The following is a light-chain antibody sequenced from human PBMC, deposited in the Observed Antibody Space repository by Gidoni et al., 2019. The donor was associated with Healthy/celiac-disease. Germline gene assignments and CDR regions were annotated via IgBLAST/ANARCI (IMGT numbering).Light chain of an antibody. Sequence: QSALTQPASVSGSPGQSITISCTGTSSDVGSYNLVSWYQQHPGKAPKLMIYEVSKLPSGVSNRFSGSKPGNTASLTISGLQAEDEADYYCCSYAGSSILVFGGGTKLTVL. CDR2: EVS. V-gene: IGLV2-23*02. CDR1: SSDVGSYNL. J-gene: IGLJ3*02. CDR3: CSYAGSSILV.